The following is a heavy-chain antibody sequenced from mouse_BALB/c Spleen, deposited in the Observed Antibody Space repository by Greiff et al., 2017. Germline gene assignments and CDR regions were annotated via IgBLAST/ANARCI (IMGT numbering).Heavy chain of an antibody. Sequence: EVKLMESGPELVKPGASVKMSCKASGYTFTSYVMHWVKQKPGQGLEWIGYINPYNDGTKYNEKFKGKATLTSDKSSSTAYMELSSLTSEDSAVYYCASDGNYKFAYWGQGTLVTVSA. CDR2: INPYNDGT. D-gene: IGHD2-1*01. V-gene: IGHV1-14*01. J-gene: IGHJ3*01. CDR1: GYTFTSYV. CDR3: ASDGNYKFAY.